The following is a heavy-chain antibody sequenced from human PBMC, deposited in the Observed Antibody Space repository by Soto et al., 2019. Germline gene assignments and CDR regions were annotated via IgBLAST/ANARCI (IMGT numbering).Heavy chain of an antibody. CDR1: GDSISSTFW. V-gene: IGHV4-4*02. D-gene: IGHD4-17*01. Sequence: SETLSLTCAVSGDSISSTFWWTWVRQPPGKGLEWIGEVYHSGSTRYNPSLKSRVTISVDTSKNQFSLKLSSVTAADTAVYYCARDYDYGDYFDYWGQGTLVTVSS. CDR3: ARDYDYGDYFDY. CDR2: VYHSGST. J-gene: IGHJ4*02.